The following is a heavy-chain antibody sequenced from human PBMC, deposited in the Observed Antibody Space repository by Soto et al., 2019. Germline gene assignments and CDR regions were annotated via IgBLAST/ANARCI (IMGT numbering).Heavy chain of an antibody. CDR2: IYLSGTT. Sequence: SSETLSLTCTVSGGAIRSTNYYWGWIRQPPGKGLEWIGNIYLSGTTHYDPSLKSRVIISVDTSKNQFSLQLTSVTAADTAVYNCERHSSAAPYIRIPYWGPGTLVTVSS. V-gene: IGHV4-39*01. CDR1: GGAIRSTNYY. D-gene: IGHD3-3*02. CDR3: ERHSSAAPYIRIPY. J-gene: IGHJ4*02.